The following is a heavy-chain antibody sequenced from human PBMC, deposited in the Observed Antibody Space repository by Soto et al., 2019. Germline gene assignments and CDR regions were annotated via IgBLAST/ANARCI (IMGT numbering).Heavy chain of an antibody. D-gene: IGHD1-26*01. CDR1: GYTFTSYA. J-gene: IGHJ6*02. V-gene: IGHV1-3*01. Sequence: QVQLVQSGAEVKKPGASVKVSCKASGYTFTSYAMHWVRQAPGQRLEWMGWINAGNGNTKYSQKFQGRVTITRDTSASTAYMELSSLRSEDTAVYYCARVVGGSYYPDLYYYYYGMDVWGQGTTVTVSS. CDR2: INAGNGNT. CDR3: ARVVGGSYYPDLYYYYYGMDV.